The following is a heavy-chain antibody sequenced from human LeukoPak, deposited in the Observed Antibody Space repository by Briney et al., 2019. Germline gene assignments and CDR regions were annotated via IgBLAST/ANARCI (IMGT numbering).Heavy chain of an antibody. Sequence: GSLRLSCAASGFTFSSYSMNWVRQAPGKGLEWVSSISTSSSYIYYADSVKGRFTISRDNARNSLSLQVSRLRAGDTAVYYCVKSSTNYGGWFDSWGQGTLVTVSS. CDR2: ISTSSSYI. J-gene: IGHJ5*01. CDR1: GFTFSSYS. CDR3: VKSSTNYGGWFDS. D-gene: IGHD4/OR15-4a*01. V-gene: IGHV3-21*01.